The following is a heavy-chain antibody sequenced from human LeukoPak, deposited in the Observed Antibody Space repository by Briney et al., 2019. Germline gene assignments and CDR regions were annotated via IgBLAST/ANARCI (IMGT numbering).Heavy chain of an antibody. CDR3: AKAQGYFDY. J-gene: IGHJ4*02. CDR1: GFSFVDYA. V-gene: IGHV3-23*01. CDR2: VSGYAGDT. Sequence: PGGSLRLSCAASGFSFVDYAMSWVRQAPGTGLAWVSVVSGYAGDTYYADAAKGRFTASRDNSKNTLYLQMNNLRAEDTAVYYCAKAQGYFDYWGQGTQVTVSS.